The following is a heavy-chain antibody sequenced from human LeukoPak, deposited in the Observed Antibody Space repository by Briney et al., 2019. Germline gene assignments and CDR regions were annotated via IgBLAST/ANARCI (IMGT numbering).Heavy chain of an antibody. CDR3: ATKGFWSGYYDYYYYYMDV. V-gene: IGHV4-38-2*01. D-gene: IGHD3-3*01. CDR2: IYHSGST. Sequence: PSETLSLTCAVSGYSISSGYDWGWIRQPPGKGLEWIGSIYHSGSTYYNPSLKSRVTISVDTSKNQFSLKLSSVTAADTAVYYCATKGFWSGYYDYYYYYMDVWGKGTTVTVSS. J-gene: IGHJ6*03. CDR1: GYSISSGYD.